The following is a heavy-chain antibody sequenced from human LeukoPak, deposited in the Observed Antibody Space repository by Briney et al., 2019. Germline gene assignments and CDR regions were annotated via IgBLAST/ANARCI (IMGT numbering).Heavy chain of an antibody. CDR1: GYTFTSYY. J-gene: IGHJ4*02. D-gene: IGHD1-26*01. V-gene: IGHV1-46*01. Sequence: ASVKVSCKASGYTFTSYYMHWVRQAPGQGLEWMGIINPSGGSTSYVQKFQGRVTMTRDTSTRTVYMELSSLRSEDTAVYYCARDPPLVSSGSYYAAYYFDYWGQGTLVTVSS. CDR3: ARDPPLVSSGSYYAAYYFDY. CDR2: INPSGGST.